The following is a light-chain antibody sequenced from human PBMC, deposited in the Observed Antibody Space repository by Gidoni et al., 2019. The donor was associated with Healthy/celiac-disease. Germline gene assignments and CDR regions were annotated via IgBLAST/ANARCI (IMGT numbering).Light chain of an antibody. CDR1: KSIRSY. CDR3: QQSYSSREFT. J-gene: IGKJ3*01. Sequence: DIQMTTSPSSLSASVGDRVTITCRASKSIRSYLNWYQQKPGKAPKLLLYAASSLQSGVPSRFSGSGSCTAFTLTIISLQPEDFSTYYCQQSYSSREFTFGPGTKVDIK. CDR2: AAS. V-gene: IGKV1-39*01.